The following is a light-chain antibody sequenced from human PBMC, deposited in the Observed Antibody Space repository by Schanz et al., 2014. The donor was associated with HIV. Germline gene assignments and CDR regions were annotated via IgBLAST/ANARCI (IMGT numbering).Light chain of an antibody. CDR3: QQYGSSPPT. Sequence: EIVLTQSPDTLSLSPGERATLSCRASQSVSSYLAWYQQKPGQAPRLLIYDASNRATGIPARFSGSGSGTDFTLTISRLEPEDFAVYYCQQYGSSPPTFGQGTTVEIK. J-gene: IGKJ1*01. CDR1: QSVSSY. V-gene: IGKV3-20*01. CDR2: DAS.